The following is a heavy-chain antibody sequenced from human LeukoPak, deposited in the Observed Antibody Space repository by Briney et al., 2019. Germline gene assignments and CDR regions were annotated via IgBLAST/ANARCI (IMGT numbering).Heavy chain of an antibody. Sequence: GGSLRLSCAASGFTFSNYAMNWVRQAPGKGLQWVSSISGPGGNTYYADSVRGRFTISRDNSKNTLYLQMNSLRAEETALYYCAKSGRGYSYGDFAYWGQGTLVTVSS. D-gene: IGHD5-18*01. CDR2: ISGPGGNT. CDR3: AKSGRGYSYGDFAY. J-gene: IGHJ4*02. CDR1: GFTFSNYA. V-gene: IGHV3-23*01.